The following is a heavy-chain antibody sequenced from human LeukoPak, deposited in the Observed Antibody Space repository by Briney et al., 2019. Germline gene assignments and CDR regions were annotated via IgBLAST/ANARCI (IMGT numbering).Heavy chain of an antibody. V-gene: IGHV4-59*01. J-gene: IGHJ4*02. CDR3: ARVSVSGYGYYYFDY. CDR2: MYYSGST. Sequence: SETLSLTCNVSGGSIRSSYWSWIRQPPGKGLESIGYMYYSGSTKYNPSLKSRVTMSGDTSQNQFSLKLSSVTAADTAVYHCARVSVSGYGYYYFDYWGQGTLVTVSS. CDR1: GGSIRSSY. D-gene: IGHD5-12*01.